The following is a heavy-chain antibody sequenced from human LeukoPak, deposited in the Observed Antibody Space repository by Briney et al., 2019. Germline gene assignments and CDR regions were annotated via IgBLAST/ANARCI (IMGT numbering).Heavy chain of an antibody. V-gene: IGHV4-59*01. J-gene: IGHJ6*02. CDR2: IYYSGST. CDR3: ARGPIFGVVTRYYYYGMDV. D-gene: IGHD3-3*01. CDR1: GGSISSYY. Sequence: SETLSLTCTVSGGSISSYYWSWIRQPPGKGLEWIGYIYYSGSTNYNPSLKSRVTISVDTSKNQFSLKLSPVTAADTAVYYCARGPIFGVVTRYYYYGMDVWGQGTTVTVSS.